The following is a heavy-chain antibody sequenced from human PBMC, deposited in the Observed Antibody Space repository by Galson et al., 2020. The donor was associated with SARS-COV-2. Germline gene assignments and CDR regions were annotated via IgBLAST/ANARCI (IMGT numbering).Heavy chain of an antibody. CDR2: INHSGST. D-gene: IGHD6-6*01. CDR1: GGSFSGYY. J-gene: IGHJ6*02. V-gene: IGHV4-34*01. CDR3: ARGVLAARRVGQYYYYGMDG. Sequence: SETLSLTCAVYGGSFSGYYWSWIRQPPGKGLEWIGEINHSGSTNYNPSLKSLVTISVDTSKNQFSLKLSSVTAADTAVYYCARGVLAARRVGQYYYYGMDGLGQGSTVTVS.